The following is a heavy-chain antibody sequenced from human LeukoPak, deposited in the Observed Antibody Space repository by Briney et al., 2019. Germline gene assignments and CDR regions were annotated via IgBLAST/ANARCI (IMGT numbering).Heavy chain of an antibody. CDR2: IKEDGSEK. Sequence: GGSLRLSCVASGFIFSTYWMSWVRQAPGKGLEWVATIKEDGSEKYYVDSVEGRFTISRDNAKNSLYLQMNSLRAEDTAVYYCARDRGVKGVITHWYFDLWGRGTLVTVSS. CDR1: GFIFSTYW. D-gene: IGHD2-21*01. V-gene: IGHV3-7*03. J-gene: IGHJ2*01. CDR3: ARDRGVKGVITHWYFDL.